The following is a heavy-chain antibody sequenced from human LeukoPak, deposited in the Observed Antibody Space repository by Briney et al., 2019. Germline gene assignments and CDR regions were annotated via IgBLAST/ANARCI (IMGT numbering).Heavy chain of an antibody. D-gene: IGHD3-3*01. V-gene: IGHV4-39*01. Sequence: NPSETLSLTCTVSGGSISSSSYYWGWIRQPPGKWLEWIGSIYYSGSTYYNPSLQSRVTISVDTSKNQFSLKLSSVTAADTAVYYCARHGGDFSSGYRTDHFDYWGQGTLVSVSS. CDR3: ARHGGDFSSGYRTDHFDY. CDR2: IYYSGST. J-gene: IGHJ4*02. CDR1: GGSISSSSYY.